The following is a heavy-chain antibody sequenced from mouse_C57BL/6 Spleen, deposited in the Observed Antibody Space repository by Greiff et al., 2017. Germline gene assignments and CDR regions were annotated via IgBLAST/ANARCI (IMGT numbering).Heavy chain of an antibody. Sequence: VQLQQPGAELVRPGSSVKLSCKASGYTFTSYWMDWVKQRPGQGLEWIGNIYPSDSETHYNQKFKDKATLTVDKSSSTAYMQLSSLTSEDSAVYYCARGAYYSNSLDYWGQGTTLTVSS. CDR2: IYPSDSET. J-gene: IGHJ2*01. CDR1: GYTFTSYW. D-gene: IGHD2-5*01. CDR3: ARGAYYSNSLDY. V-gene: IGHV1-61*01.